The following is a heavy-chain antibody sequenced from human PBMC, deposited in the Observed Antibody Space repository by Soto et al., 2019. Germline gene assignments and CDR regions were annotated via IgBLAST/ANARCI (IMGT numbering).Heavy chain of an antibody. J-gene: IGHJ5*02. V-gene: IGHV4-34*01. Sequence: SETLSLTCAVYGGSFSGYYWSWIRQPPGKGLEWIGEINHSGSTNYNPFLKSRVTISVDTSKNQFSLKLSSVTAADTAVYYCAREAIDGNTGHLNWFDPWGQGTLVTVSS. CDR3: AREAIDGNTGHLNWFDP. CDR2: INHSGST. CDR1: GGSFSGYY. D-gene: IGHD2-15*01.